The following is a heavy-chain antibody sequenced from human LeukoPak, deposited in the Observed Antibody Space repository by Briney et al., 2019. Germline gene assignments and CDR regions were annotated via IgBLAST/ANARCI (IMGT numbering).Heavy chain of an antibody. CDR2: IYYSGST. J-gene: IGHJ6*02. Sequence: PSETLSLTCTVAGGSISSGAYYWSWIRQHPVKGLEWCGYIYYSGSTYYNPSLKSRVTISADTSRNQFSLTLSSVTAADTAVYYCARHHAYYYGMAVWGQGTTVTVSS. CDR3: ARHHAYYYGMAV. CDR1: GGSISSGAYY. V-gene: IGHV4-30-4*08. D-gene: IGHD2-8*01.